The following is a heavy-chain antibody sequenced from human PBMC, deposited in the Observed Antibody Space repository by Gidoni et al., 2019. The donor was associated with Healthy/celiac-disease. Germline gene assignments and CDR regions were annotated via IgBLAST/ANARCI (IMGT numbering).Heavy chain of an antibody. CDR1: GFNFSSYA. CDR2: IRGSGGST. J-gene: IGHJ4*02. Sequence: EVQLLESGGGLVQPGGSLRPSCAASGFNFSSYARSWVRQAPGKGLEWVSAIRGSGGSTYYADSVKGRFTISRDNSKNTLYLQMNSLRAEDTAVYYCAKVAAAPWGGYYFDYWGQGTLVTVSS. V-gene: IGHV3-23*01. CDR3: AKVAAAPWGGYYFDY. D-gene: IGHD6-13*01.